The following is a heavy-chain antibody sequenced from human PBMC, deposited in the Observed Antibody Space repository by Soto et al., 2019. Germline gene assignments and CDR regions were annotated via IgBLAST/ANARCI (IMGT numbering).Heavy chain of an antibody. CDR2: IWYDGSNK. Sequence: QVQLVESGGGVVQPGRSLRLSCAASGFTFSSYGMHWVRQAPGKGLEWVAVIWYDGSNKYYADSVKGRFTISRDNSKNTLYLQMNSLRAEDTAVYYCARAGVVVAATPLDYWGQGTLVTVSS. J-gene: IGHJ4*02. CDR1: GFTFSSYG. CDR3: ARAGVVVAATPLDY. V-gene: IGHV3-33*01. D-gene: IGHD2-15*01.